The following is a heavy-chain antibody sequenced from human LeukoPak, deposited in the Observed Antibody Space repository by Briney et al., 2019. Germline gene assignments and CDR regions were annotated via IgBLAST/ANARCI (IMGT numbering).Heavy chain of an antibody. Sequence: GGSLRISCKGSGYIFTSYWISWVRQMPGKGLEWMGRIDPSDSYTNYSASFQGHVTISADNSISTAYLQWSSLKASDTAMYYCARRRCSTSCYAGCFDPWGQGTLVTVSS. CDR3: ARRRCSTSCYAGCFDP. D-gene: IGHD2-2*01. CDR2: IDPSDSYT. J-gene: IGHJ5*02. CDR1: GYIFTSYW. V-gene: IGHV5-10-1*01.